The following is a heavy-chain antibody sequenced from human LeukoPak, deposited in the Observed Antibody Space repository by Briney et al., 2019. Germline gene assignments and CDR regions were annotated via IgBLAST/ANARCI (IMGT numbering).Heavy chain of an antibody. CDR3: ARAYGSGSYYTDY. CDR2: IYYSGST. Sequence: PSETLSLTCTVSGGSISSSSYYWGWIRQPPGKGLEWIGSIYYSGSTNYNPSLKSRVTISVDTSKNQFSLKLSSVTAADTAVYYCARAYGSGSYYTDYWGQGTLVTVSS. J-gene: IGHJ4*02. CDR1: GGSISSSSYY. V-gene: IGHV4-39*07. D-gene: IGHD3-10*01.